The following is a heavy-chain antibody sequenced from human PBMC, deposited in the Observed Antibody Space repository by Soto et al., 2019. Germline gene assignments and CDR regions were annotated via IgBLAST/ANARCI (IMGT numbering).Heavy chain of an antibody. CDR3: ARAGWLPRAFDI. CDR2: INSDGSIT. CDR1: GFTFTSYW. J-gene: IGHJ3*02. D-gene: IGHD6-19*01. Sequence: GGSLRLSCAASGFTFTSYWIHWVRQAPGKGLVWVSRINSDGSITSYADPVKGRFTISRDNAKNTLYLQMNSLRAEDTAVYYCARAGWLPRAFDIWGQGTMVTVSS. V-gene: IGHV3-74*01.